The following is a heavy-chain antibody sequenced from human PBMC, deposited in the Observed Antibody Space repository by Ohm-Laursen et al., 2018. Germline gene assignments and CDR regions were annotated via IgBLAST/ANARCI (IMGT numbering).Heavy chain of an antibody. CDR3: AREPKLGYCSGGSCLGWFDP. CDR2: IYTSGST. D-gene: IGHD2-15*01. J-gene: IGHJ5*02. CDR1: GGSISSYY. Sequence: GTLSLTCTVSGGSISSYYWSWIRQPAGKGLEWIGRIYTSGSTNYNPSLKSRVTMSVDTSKNQFSLKLSSVTAADTAVYYCAREPKLGYCSGGSCLGWFDPWGQGTLVTVSS. V-gene: IGHV4-4*07.